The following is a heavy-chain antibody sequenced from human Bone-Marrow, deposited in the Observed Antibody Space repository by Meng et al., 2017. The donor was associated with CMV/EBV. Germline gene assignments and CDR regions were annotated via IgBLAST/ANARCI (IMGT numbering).Heavy chain of an antibody. CDR3: ASGPKYFDL. CDR2: IYYGGSS. J-gene: IGHJ2*01. Sequence: QLQLQESAPILVKPSEXLSLTCSVSGGSISNSGFYWGWIRQPPGKGLEWIGTIYYGGSSYYKPSLKSRLTISVDTSKNQISLKLSSVTAADTARYYCASGPKYFDLWGRGTLVTVSS. CDR1: GGSISNSGFY. V-gene: IGHV4-39*07.